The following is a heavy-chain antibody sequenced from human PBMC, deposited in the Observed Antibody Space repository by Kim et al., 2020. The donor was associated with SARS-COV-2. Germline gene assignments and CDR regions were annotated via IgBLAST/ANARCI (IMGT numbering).Heavy chain of an antibody. CDR3: ARGGTGYARVDY. V-gene: IGHV3-74*01. CDR2: INSDGSST. D-gene: IGHD5-18*01. Sequence: GGSLRLSCAASGFTFSSYWMHWVRQAPGKGLVWVSRINSDGSSTSYADSVKGRFTISRDNAKNTLYLQMNSLRAEDTAVYYCARGGTGYARVDYWGQGTLVTVSS. CDR1: GFTFSSYW. J-gene: IGHJ4*02.